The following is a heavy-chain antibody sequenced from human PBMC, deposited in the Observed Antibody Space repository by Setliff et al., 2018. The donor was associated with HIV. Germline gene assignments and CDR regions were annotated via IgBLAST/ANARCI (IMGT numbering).Heavy chain of an antibody. J-gene: IGHJ4*02. CDR1: GFTFSFYG. CDR3: VRGTGGLDS. V-gene: IGHV3-30*02. D-gene: IGHD1-1*01. Sequence: PGGSLRLSCATSGFTFSFYGMHWVRQAPGKGLEWVASIRNDGSYKYYADSVKGRFTVSRDNARNMVFLQMNNLRAEDSGVYYCVRGTGGLDSWGQGTLVTVSS. CDR2: IRNDGSYK.